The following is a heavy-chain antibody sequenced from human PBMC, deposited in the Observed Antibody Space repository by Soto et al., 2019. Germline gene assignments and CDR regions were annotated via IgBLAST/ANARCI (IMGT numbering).Heavy chain of an antibody. V-gene: IGHV3-23*01. CDR3: ARGSGWFTDAPIDY. D-gene: IGHD6-19*01. CDR1: GFTFRSYA. CDR2: ISNSGSTT. Sequence: GGSLRLSCAASGFTFRSYAMTWVRQAPGKGLNWVSTISNSGSTTHYTDSVKGRFTISRDNSKNTLYLQMDSLRAEDTAVYYCARGSGWFTDAPIDYWGQGTLVTVSS. J-gene: IGHJ4*02.